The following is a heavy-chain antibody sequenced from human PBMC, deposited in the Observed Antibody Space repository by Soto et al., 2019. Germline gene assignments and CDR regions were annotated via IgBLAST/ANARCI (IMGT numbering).Heavy chain of an antibody. CDR1: GGTFSSYA. CDR2: IIPIFGTA. D-gene: IGHD2-15*01. CDR3: ARENRIGRDYYYGMDV. Sequence: QVQLVQSGAEVKKPGSSVKVSCKASGGTFSSYAISWVRQAPGQGLEWMGGIIPIFGTASYAQTFQGRVTITADKSTSTAYMELSSLRSEDTAVYYCARENRIGRDYYYGMDVWGQGTTVTVSS. J-gene: IGHJ6*02. V-gene: IGHV1-69*06.